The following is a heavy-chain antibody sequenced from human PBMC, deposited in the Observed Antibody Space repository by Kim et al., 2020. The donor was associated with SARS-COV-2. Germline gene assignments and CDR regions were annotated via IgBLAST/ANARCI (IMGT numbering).Heavy chain of an antibody. D-gene: IGHD3-16*02. CDR3: AKDPESDDYVWGSYRPSGFDY. CDR2: ISGSGGST. Sequence: GGSLRLSCAASGFTFSSYAMSWVRQAPGKGLEWVSAISGSGGSTYYADSVKGRFTISRDNSKNTLYLQMNSLRAEDTAVYYCAKDPESDDYVWGSYRPSGFDYWGQGTLVTVSS. V-gene: IGHV3-23*01. J-gene: IGHJ4*02. CDR1: GFTFSSYA.